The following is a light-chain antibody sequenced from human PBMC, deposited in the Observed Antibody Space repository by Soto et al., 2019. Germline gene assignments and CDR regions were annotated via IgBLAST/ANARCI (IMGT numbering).Light chain of an antibody. CDR2: DAS. CDR1: QSVSSY. J-gene: IGKJ5*01. CDR3: QQRRNWPLIT. V-gene: IGKV3-11*01. Sequence: EIVLTQSPATLSLSPGERATLSCRASQSVSSYLAWYQQKPGQAPRLLIYDASNRATGTPARFSGSGSGTDFTLTISSLEHEDFAVYYCQQRRNWPLITFGQGTRLEIK.